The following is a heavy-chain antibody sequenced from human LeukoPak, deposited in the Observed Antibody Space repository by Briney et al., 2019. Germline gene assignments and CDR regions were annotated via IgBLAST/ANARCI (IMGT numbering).Heavy chain of an antibody. V-gene: IGHV3-74*01. CDR1: TLTFTKYW. Sequence: PGGSLRLSCEVSTLTFTKYWIHWVRHAPGKGLFWVSRINSDGSNTVYADSVKGRFTISRDNARNTVFLQMNSLSVEDTAVYHCVTGEAQYYNYWGQGTVVTVSS. J-gene: IGHJ4*02. CDR2: INSDGSNT. CDR3: VTGEAQYYNY. D-gene: IGHD5-24*01.